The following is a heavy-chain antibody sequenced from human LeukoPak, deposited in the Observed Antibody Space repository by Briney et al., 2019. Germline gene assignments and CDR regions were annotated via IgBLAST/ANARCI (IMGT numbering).Heavy chain of an antibody. Sequence: SETLSLTCTVSGDSISRYYWSWIRQPPGKGLEWIGYIYYSGGTNYNPSLRSRVTISVDTSKTQFSLRLTSVTAADTALYYCARSGSSGPYFDHWGQGTLVTVSS. J-gene: IGHJ4*02. CDR2: IYYSGGT. D-gene: IGHD1-26*01. CDR3: ARSGSSGPYFDH. V-gene: IGHV4-59*01. CDR1: GDSISRYY.